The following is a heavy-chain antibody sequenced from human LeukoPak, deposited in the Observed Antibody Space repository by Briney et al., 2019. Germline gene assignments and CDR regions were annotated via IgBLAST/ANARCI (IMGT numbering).Heavy chain of an antibody. J-gene: IGHJ4*02. CDR3: ARDPAAHRYFDS. CDR2: ISDSGST. D-gene: IGHD3-16*02. Sequence: PSETLSLTCTVSGGSISSYRWGWIPQPPGKALEWIGGISDSGSTPHNPPLKSRVTISIDASKSQFSLRLSSVTAAPTAVYYCARDPAAHRYFDSWGRGTLVTVSS. CDR1: GGSISSYR. V-gene: IGHV4-59*01.